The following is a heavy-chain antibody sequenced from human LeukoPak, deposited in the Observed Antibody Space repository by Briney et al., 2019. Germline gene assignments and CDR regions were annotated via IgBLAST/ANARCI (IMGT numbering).Heavy chain of an antibody. CDR2: IYSSGNT. Sequence: SETLSLTCTVSGGSISTTNYYWGWIRQPPGRDLEWIGSIYSSGNTYYNPSLESRVTIAVDTSKNQLSLKLTSATAADTSVYYCARHSGLRSPFDPWGQGTLVTVSS. J-gene: IGHJ5*02. CDR3: ARHSGLRSPFDP. V-gene: IGHV4-39*01. D-gene: IGHD3-3*01. CDR1: GGSISTTNYY.